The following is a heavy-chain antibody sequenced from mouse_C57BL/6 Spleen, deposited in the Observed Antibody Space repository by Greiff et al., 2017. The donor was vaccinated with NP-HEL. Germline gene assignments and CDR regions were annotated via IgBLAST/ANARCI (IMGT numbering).Heavy chain of an antibody. Sequence: VQLQQPGAELVMPGASVKLSCKASGYTFTSYWLHWVKQRPGQGLEWIGEIDPSDSYTNFNQKFKGKSTLTVDKSSSTAYMQLSSLTSEDSAVYYCARSHITTVVALDYWGQGTTLTVSS. J-gene: IGHJ2*01. CDR2: IDPSDSYT. V-gene: IGHV1-69*01. CDR3: ARSHITTVVALDY. CDR1: GYTFTSYW. D-gene: IGHD1-1*01.